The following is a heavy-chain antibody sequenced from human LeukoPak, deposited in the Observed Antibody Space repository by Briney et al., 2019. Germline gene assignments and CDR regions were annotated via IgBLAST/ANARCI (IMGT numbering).Heavy chain of an antibody. J-gene: IGHJ4*02. CDR2: IAHDETNR. CDR1: GFTFGSYA. V-gene: IGHV3-30*04. Sequence: GGSLTLSCAASGFTFGSYAMHWVRQAPGKGLEWVAVIAHDETNRFYADSVKGRFTISRDNSRSILYLRMNSLRPEDTAVYFCARDLTPGAPDYFDSWGQGTLVTVSS. D-gene: IGHD2-2*01. CDR3: ARDLTPGAPDYFDS.